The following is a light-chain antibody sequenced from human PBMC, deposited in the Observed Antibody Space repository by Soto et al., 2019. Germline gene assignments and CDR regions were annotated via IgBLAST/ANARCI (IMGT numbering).Light chain of an antibody. J-gene: IGLJ2*01. V-gene: IGLV2-14*01. Sequence: QSALTQPASVSGSPGQSITISCTGTSSDVGGYNYVSLYQQHPGKAPNLMIYDVSNRPSGVSNRFSGSKSGNTASLTISGLQAEDEADYYCSSYTSSSTRVFGGGTKLTVL. CDR2: DVS. CDR3: SSYTSSSTRV. CDR1: SSDVGGYNY.